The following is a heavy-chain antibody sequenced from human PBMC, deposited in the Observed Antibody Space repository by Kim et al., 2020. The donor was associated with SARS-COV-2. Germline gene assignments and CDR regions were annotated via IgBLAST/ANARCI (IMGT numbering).Heavy chain of an antibody. J-gene: IGHJ4*01. CDR3: GTSASHSFWYHDY. D-gene: IGHD6-13*01. V-gene: IGHV3-23*05. Sequence: GGSLRLSCAASGFPFSSSFMTWVRRAPGNGLELVSTIETSTTKTFYSASVMGRIPISRDNSKTTLNLQMNSMRAADKAFFYCGTSASHSFWYHDY. CDR1: GFPFSSSF. CDR2: IETSTTKT.